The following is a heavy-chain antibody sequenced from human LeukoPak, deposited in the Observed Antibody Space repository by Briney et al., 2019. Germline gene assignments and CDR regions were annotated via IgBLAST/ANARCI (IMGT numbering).Heavy chain of an antibody. J-gene: IGHJ4*02. Sequence: SETLSLTCTVSGDSIRGSYKTWIRQPPGRGLEWIGYIYDSGSTNYNPSLKSRVTMSVDTSKNQFSLRLSSVTAADTAIYHCARVLPLYDHYYFDWWGQGTLVTVSS. V-gene: IGHV4-59*01. CDR1: GDSIRGSY. CDR3: ARVLPLYDHYYFDW. CDR2: IYDSGST. D-gene: IGHD3-22*01.